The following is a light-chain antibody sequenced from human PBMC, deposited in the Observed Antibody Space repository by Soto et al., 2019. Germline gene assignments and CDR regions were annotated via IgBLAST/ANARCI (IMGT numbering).Light chain of an antibody. CDR3: QQYNSYSPSWT. CDR1: QTISTW. Sequence: DIKMNQSPSTLAASIGDRVTITCRASQTISTWLAWYQHKPGKAPNLLIYDASTLMSGVPSRFSGSGSGTEFTLTISSLQPDDFATYYCQQYNSYSPSWTFGQGTEVDI. J-gene: IGKJ1*01. V-gene: IGKV1-5*01. CDR2: DAS.